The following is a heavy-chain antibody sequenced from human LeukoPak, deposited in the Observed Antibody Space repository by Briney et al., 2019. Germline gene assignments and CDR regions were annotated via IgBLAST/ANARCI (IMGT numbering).Heavy chain of an antibody. Sequence: SQTLSLTCTVSGGSISGGGYYWSWSRQHPGKGLEWIGYIYYSGSTYYNPSLKSRVTISVDTSKNQFSLKLSSVTAADTAVYYCARDLGAFDIWGQGTMVTVSS. J-gene: IGHJ3*02. CDR1: GGSISGGGYY. CDR2: IYYSGST. V-gene: IGHV4-31*03. CDR3: ARDLGAFDI.